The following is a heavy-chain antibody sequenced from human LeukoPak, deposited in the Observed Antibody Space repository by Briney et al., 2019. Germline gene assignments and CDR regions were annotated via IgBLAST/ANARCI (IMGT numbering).Heavy chain of an antibody. Sequence: GESLKISCKGSGYSFTNYWIGWVRQMPGKGLEWMGIIYPGYSNIRYSPSFQGQVTISVDKSISTAYLQWSSLKASGTAMYYCARLAETEVAGTDYWGQGTLVTVSS. CDR3: ARLAETEVAGTDY. D-gene: IGHD6-19*01. V-gene: IGHV5-51*01. J-gene: IGHJ4*02. CDR2: IYPGYSNI. CDR1: GYSFTNYW.